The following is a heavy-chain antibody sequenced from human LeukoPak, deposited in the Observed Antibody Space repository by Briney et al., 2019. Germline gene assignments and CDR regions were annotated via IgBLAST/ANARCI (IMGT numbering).Heavy chain of an antibody. D-gene: IGHD2-15*01. CDR3: ATSGYCSGGSCYNFDY. CDR2: FDPEDGET. J-gene: IGHJ4*02. V-gene: IGHV1-24*01. CDR1: GYTLTELS. Sequence: ASVKVSCKVSGYTLTELSMHWVRQAPGKGLEWMGGFDPEDGETIYAQKFQGRVTMTAGTSTDTAYMELSSLRSEDTAVYYCATSGYCSGGSCYNFDYWGQGTLVTVSS.